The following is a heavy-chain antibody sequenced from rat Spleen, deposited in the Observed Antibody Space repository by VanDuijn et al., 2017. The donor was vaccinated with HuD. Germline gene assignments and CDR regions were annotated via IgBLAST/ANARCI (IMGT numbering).Heavy chain of an antibody. CDR2: IWGNGNT. Sequence: QVQLKESGPGLMQPSQTLSLTCTVSGFSLSSYGVIWVRQPPGKGLEWMGVIWGNGNTNYNSVLKSRLSISRDTSKSQVFLKMNSLQPEDTGTYYCARHDYSGDVDFEYWGQGVMVTVSS. V-gene: IGHV2-13*01. CDR1: GFSLSSYG. J-gene: IGHJ2*01. D-gene: IGHD1-1*01. CDR3: ARHDYSGDVDFEY.